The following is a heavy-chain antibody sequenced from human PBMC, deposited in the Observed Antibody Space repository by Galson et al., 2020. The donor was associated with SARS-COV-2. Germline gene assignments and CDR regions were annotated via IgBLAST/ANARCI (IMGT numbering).Heavy chain of an antibody. CDR2: VSYDGINK. D-gene: IGHD2-2*01. CDR3: AKYIVVVPAAESDDAFDI. J-gene: IGHJ3*02. V-gene: IGHV3-30*04. Sequence: GESLKISCAASGFSFNSYAIHWVRQAPGKGLEWVAVVSYDGINKYYADSVKGRFTISRDNSKNTLYLQMNSLRAEDTAVYYCAKYIVVVPAAESDDAFDIWGQGTMVTVSS. CDR1: GFSFNSYA.